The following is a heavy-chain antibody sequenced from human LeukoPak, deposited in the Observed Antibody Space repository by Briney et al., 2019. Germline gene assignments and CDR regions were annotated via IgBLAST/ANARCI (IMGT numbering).Heavy chain of an antibody. D-gene: IGHD5-12*01. CDR1: GGSFSGYY. CDR3: ARIGSGYDLDY. Sequence: SETLSLTCAVYGGSFSGYYWSWIRQPPGKGLEWIGEINHSGSTNYNPSLKGRVTISVDTSKNQFSLKLSSVTAADTAVYYCARIGSGYDLDYWGQGTLVTVSS. CDR2: INHSGST. J-gene: IGHJ4*02. V-gene: IGHV4-34*01.